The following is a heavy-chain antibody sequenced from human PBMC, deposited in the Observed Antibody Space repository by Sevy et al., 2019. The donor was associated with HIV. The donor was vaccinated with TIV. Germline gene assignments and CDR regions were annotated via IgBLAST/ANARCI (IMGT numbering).Heavy chain of an antibody. CDR1: GFTFSSYA. CDR3: AGGRYDSSGSFDAFDI. Sequence: GGSLRLSCAASGFTFSSYAMNWVRQAPGKGLEWVSSIFGDGDITYYADSVKGRLTISRDKSKNTLYLQMHSLRAKDTAVYYCAGGRYDSSGSFDAFDIWGQGTMVTVSS. J-gene: IGHJ3*02. CDR2: IFGDGDIT. D-gene: IGHD3-22*01. V-gene: IGHV3-23*01.